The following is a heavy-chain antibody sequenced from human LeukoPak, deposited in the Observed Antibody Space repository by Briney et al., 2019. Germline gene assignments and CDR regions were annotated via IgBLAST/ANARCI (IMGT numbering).Heavy chain of an antibody. CDR3: ARGLVVVPAAIFHAFGI. J-gene: IGHJ3*02. V-gene: IGHV1-46*01. D-gene: IGHD2-2*02. CDR2: INPSGGST. CDR1: GYTFTSYY. Sequence: ASVKVSCKASGYTFTSYYMHWVRQAPGQGLEWMGIINPSGGSTSYAQKFQGRVTMTRDTSTSTVYMELSSLRSEDTAVYYCARGLVVVPAAIFHAFGIWGQGTMVTVSS.